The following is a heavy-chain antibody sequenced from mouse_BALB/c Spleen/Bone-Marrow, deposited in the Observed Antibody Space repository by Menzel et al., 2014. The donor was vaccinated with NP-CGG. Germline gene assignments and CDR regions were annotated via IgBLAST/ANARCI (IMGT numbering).Heavy chain of an antibody. Sequence: DVMLVESGGGLVKLGGSLKLSCAASGFTFSSYNMSWVRQTPEKRLELVAAINSNGGSTYYPDTVKGRFTISRDNAKNTLYLQMSSLKSEDTALYYCARSPYGNHFDYWGQGTTLTASS. CDR2: INSNGGST. V-gene: IGHV5-6-2*01. D-gene: IGHD2-10*02. CDR1: GFTFSSYN. J-gene: IGHJ2*01. CDR3: ARSPYGNHFDY.